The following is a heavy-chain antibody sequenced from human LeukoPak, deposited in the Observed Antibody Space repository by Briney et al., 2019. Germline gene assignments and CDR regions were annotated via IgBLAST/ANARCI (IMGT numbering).Heavy chain of an antibody. V-gene: IGHV3-21*04. J-gene: IGHJ4*02. Sequence: GGSLRLSCAASGFTFSSYSMNWVRQAPGKGLEWVSSISSSSSYIYYADSVKGRFAISRDNAKNSLYLQMNSLRAEDTAVYYCAKDFITAGSAFDYWGQGTLVTVSS. D-gene: IGHD6-13*01. CDR2: ISSSSSYI. CDR1: GFTFSSYS. CDR3: AKDFITAGSAFDY.